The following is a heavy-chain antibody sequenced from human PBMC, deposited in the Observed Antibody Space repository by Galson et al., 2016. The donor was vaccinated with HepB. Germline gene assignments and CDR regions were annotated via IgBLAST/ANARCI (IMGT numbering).Heavy chain of an antibody. J-gene: IGHJ6*04. Sequence: SLRLSCAASGFTFRNYGMTWVRQAQGKGLEVVSSISRSGDSTDYADSVKGRFTISRDNSKNTLSLQMNSLTADDTAIYYCVQGSTAPAVWGKGTTVTVSS. D-gene: IGHD2-2*01. V-gene: IGHV3-23*01. CDR3: VQGSTAPAV. CDR2: ISRSGDST. CDR1: GFTFRNYG.